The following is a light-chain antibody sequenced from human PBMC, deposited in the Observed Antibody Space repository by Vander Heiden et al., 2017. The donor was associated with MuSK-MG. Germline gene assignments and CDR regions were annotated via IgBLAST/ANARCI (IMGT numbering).Light chain of an antibody. CDR3: QRYGSSPPYT. J-gene: IGKJ2*01. CDR2: GAV. V-gene: IGKV3-20*01. CDR1: QSVSSSY. Sequence: TALSLCSRTLSLSPGERATRSCRASQSVSSSYLAWYQLKAGQAPRLVIDGAVSRATGMPDRLSGSGSGTECSLTISRLGPEDCAVYYCQRYGSSPPYTFGQGTKLEIK.